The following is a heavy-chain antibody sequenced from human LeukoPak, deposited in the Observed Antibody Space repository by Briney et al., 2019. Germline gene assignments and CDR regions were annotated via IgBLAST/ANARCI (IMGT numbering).Heavy chain of an antibody. CDR2: IYASGTT. CDR3: ARDSGSYDLDY. V-gene: IGHV4-4*07. D-gene: IGHD1-26*01. CDR1: GGSISSHY. Sequence: PSETLSLTCTVSGGSISSHYWSWIRQPAGKGLEWIGRIYASGTTNCNPSLKSRVTMSVDTSKNQFSLKLSSVTAADTAVYYCARDSGSYDLDYWGQGTLVTVSS. J-gene: IGHJ4*02.